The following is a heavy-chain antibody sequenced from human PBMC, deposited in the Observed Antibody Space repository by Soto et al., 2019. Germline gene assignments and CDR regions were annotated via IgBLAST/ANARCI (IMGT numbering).Heavy chain of an antibody. CDR2: IYYSGST. V-gene: IGHV4-31*03. CDR3: ARDREGWFDP. CDR1: GGSISSGGYY. J-gene: IGHJ5*02. Sequence: SETLSLTCTVSGGSISSGGYYWSWIRQHPGKGLEWIGYIYYSGSTYYNPSLKSRVTISVDTSKNQFSLKLSSVTAADTAVYYCARDREGWFDPWGQGTLVTVSS. D-gene: IGHD1-26*01.